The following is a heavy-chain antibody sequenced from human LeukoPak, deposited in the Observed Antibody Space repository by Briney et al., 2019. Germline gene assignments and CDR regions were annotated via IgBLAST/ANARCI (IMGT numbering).Heavy chain of an antibody. CDR2: INHSGST. J-gene: IGHJ3*02. V-gene: IGHV4-34*01. D-gene: IGHD2-15*01. CDR3: ARHCCSGPAKRVFDI. CDR1: GGSFSGYY. Sequence: PSETLSLTCAVYGGSFSGYYWSWIRQPPGKGLEWIGEINHSGSTNYNPSLKSRVTISVDTSKNQFSLRLGSVTAADTAVYHCARHCCSGPAKRVFDIWGQGTMVTVSP.